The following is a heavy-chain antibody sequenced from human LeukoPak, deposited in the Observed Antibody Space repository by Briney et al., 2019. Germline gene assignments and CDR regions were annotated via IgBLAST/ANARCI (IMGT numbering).Heavy chain of an antibody. CDR1: DGSISSYF. CDR3: ARGVVVSWYYYYYMDV. Sequence: SETLSLTCTVSDGSISSYFWNWIRQPPGKGLEWIGHIHYRGNTIYNPSLKSRVTMSIDTSKSQFSLKLTSVTAADTAVYYCARGVVVSWYYYYYMDVWGKGTTVTVSS. J-gene: IGHJ6*03. CDR2: IHYRGNT. D-gene: IGHD2-2*01. V-gene: IGHV4-59*01.